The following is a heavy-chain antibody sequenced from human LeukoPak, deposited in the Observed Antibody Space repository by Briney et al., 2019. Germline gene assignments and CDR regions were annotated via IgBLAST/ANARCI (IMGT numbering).Heavy chain of an antibody. CDR3: AKSTEVLRYFDWLLSPFDY. CDR2: IYHSGST. V-gene: IGHV4-38-2*01. Sequence: SETLSLTCAVSGYSISSGYYWGWIRQPPGKGLEWIGSIYHSGSTYYNPSLKSRVTISVDTSKNQFSLKLSSVTAADTAVYYRAKSTEVLRYFDWLLSPFDYWGQGTLVTVSS. J-gene: IGHJ4*02. D-gene: IGHD3-9*01. CDR1: GYSISSGYY.